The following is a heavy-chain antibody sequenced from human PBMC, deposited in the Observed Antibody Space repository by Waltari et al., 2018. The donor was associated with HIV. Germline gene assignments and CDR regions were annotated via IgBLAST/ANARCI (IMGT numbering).Heavy chain of an antibody. CDR1: TGYITQSYY. CDR2: IYSNGVT. V-gene: IGHV4-39*01. D-gene: IGHD6-19*01. J-gene: IGHJ4*02. Sequence: QLHLQESGTALVKPSETLSLTCTVSTGYITQSYYWGWVRQFPGTVLEWLGTIYSNGVTNYAPALKTRVALSVDTSKTLFSLRLTAVTAAEPSLYCCVALTTVTGTIDNWGQGTLVSISS. CDR3: VALTTVTGTIDN.